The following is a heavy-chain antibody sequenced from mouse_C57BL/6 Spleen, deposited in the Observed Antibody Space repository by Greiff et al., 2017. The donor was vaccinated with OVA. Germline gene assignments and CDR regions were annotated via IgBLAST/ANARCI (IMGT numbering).Heavy chain of an antibody. CDR2: IYPGNSDT. J-gene: IGHJ2*01. V-gene: IGHV1-5*01. D-gene: IGHD1-1*01. CDR3: TRWGITTVEGNYFDY. Sequence: VQLQQSGTVLARPGASVKMSCKTSGYTFTSYWMHWVKQRPGQGLEWIGAIYPGNSDTSYNQKFKGKAKLTAVTSASTAYMELSSLTNEDSAVYYCTRWGITTVEGNYFDYWGQGTTLTVSS. CDR1: GYTFTSYW.